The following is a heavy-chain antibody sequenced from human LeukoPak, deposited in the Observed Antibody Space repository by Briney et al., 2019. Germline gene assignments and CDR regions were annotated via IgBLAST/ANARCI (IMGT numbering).Heavy chain of an antibody. Sequence: PGGSLRLSCVASGFTLRSYWMQWVRQAPGGGVMWVSHINSDGRPATYAESVRGRFTIYRDNPKNTLYLQIKSLRAEDTAVYYCATKGLMITGTSFDYWGQGTLGSVSS. CDR3: ATKGLMITGTSFDY. CDR1: GFTLRSYW. V-gene: IGHV3-74*01. J-gene: IGHJ4*02. CDR2: INSDGRPA. D-gene: IGHD1-14*01.